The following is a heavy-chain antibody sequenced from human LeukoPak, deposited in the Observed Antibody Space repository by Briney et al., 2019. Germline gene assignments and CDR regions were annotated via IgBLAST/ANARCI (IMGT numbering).Heavy chain of an antibody. D-gene: IGHD5-24*01. CDR3: TRVNYRDGYPVLGY. CDR2: IYSGGST. CDR1: GFTVSSNY. V-gene: IGHV3-53*01. Sequence: GGSLRLSCAASGFTVSSNYMSWVRQAPGKGLEWVSVIYSGGSTYYADSVKGRFTISRDNSKNTLFLQMNSLTAEDSAVYYCTRVNYRDGYPVLGYWGQGTRVTVSS. J-gene: IGHJ4*02.